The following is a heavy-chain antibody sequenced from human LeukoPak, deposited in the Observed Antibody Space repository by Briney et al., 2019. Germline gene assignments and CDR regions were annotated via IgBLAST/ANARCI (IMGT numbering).Heavy chain of an antibody. CDR2: IYYSGST. D-gene: IGHD3-22*01. CDR1: GGSISSYY. Sequence: SETLSLTCTVSGGSISSYYWSWIRQPPGKGLEWIGNIYYSGSTNYNPSPKSRVTISVDTSKNQFSLELSSVTAADTAVYYCTRGSIAYYYMDVWGKGTTVTISS. V-gene: IGHV4-59*01. CDR3: TRGSIAYYYMDV. J-gene: IGHJ6*03.